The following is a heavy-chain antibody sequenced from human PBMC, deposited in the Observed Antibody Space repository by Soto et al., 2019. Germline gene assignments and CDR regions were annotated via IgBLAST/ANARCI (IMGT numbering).Heavy chain of an antibody. D-gene: IGHD3-16*02. CDR3: ARQWGSDLSGAHFDY. V-gene: IGHV4-39*01. CDR2: IHYSGST. Sequence: QLQLQESGPGLVKPSETLSLTCTVSGGSISSSSYYWGWIRQPPGKGLEWIGSIHYSGSTYYTPSLKDRVAPSVATSKTQFALQLRSVPAAAAAVYYCARQWGSDLSGAHFDYWGQGTLVTVSS. J-gene: IGHJ4*02. CDR1: GGSISSSSYY.